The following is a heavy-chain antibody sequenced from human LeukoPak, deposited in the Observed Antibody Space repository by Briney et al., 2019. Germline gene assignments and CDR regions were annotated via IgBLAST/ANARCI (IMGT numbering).Heavy chain of an antibody. Sequence: AASVKVSCKASGGTFSSYAISWVRQAPGQGLEWMGRIIPIFGTANYAQKFQGRDTITTDESTSAAYMELSSLRSEDTAVYYCARGEIVATTMNYFDYWGQGTLVTVSS. CDR3: ARGEIVATTMNYFDY. V-gene: IGHV1-69*05. CDR2: IIPIFGTA. J-gene: IGHJ4*02. D-gene: IGHD5-12*01. CDR1: GGTFSSYA.